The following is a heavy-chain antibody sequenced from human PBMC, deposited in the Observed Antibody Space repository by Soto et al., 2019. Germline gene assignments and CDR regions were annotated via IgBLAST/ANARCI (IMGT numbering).Heavy chain of an antibody. CDR3: ARLRAAGYCSGGSCYSAFDY. D-gene: IGHD2-15*01. CDR1: GGSISSYY. V-gene: IGHV4-59*01. J-gene: IGHJ4*02. CDR2: IYYSGST. Sequence: PSETLSLTCTVSGGSISSYYWSWIRQPPGKGLEWIGYIYYSGSTNYNPSLKSRVTISVDTSKNQFSLKLSSVTAADTAVYYCARLRAAGYCSGGSCYSAFDYWGQGTLVTVSS.